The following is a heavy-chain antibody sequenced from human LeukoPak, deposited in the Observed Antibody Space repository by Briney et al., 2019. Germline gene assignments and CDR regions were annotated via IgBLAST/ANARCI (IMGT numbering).Heavy chain of an antibody. CDR1: GFTFSSYG. J-gene: IGHJ3*02. CDR2: ISDSGGST. CDR3: AKDRSIAAGDDAFDI. Sequence: GGSLRLSCAASGFTFSSYGMSWVRQAPGEGLEWVSAISDSGGSTYYTDSVKGRFTISRDNSKNTLYLQMNSLRAEDTAVYYCAKDRSIAAGDDAFDIWGQGTMVTVSS. D-gene: IGHD6-13*01. V-gene: IGHV3-23*01.